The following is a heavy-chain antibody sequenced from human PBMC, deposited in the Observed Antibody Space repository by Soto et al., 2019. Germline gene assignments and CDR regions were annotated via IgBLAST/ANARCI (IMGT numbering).Heavy chain of an antibody. CDR2: ISAYNGNT. J-gene: IGHJ6*02. V-gene: IGHV1-18*01. CDR1: GYSFTTYG. Sequence: QVQLVQSGGEVKKPGASVKVSCKTSGYSFTTYGISWVRQAPGQGLEWMGWISAYNGNTNYARKLQGRVTMTTDTSTSTAYMELRSLRSDDTAGYYCSREGPAPYYYYGMDVWGQGSTVTVSS. CDR3: SREGPAPYYYYGMDV.